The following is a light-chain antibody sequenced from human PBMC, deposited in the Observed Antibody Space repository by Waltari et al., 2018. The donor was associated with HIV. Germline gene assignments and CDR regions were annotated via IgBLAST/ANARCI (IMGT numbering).Light chain of an antibody. Sequence: QSALTQPPSVSGSPGQSVTISCAGTNSDIGGYDRVSWYQQPPGTAPDLLIYEVTNRPSGFPGRFSASKSGTTAPRASSGLQAADNGDYDCSSYSATNTVVVGGGTKLTVL. J-gene: IGLJ2*01. CDR2: EVT. CDR1: NSDIGGYDR. V-gene: IGLV2-18*02. CDR3: SSYSATNTVV.